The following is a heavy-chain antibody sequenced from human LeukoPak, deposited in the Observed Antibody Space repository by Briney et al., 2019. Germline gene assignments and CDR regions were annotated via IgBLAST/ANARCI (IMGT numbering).Heavy chain of an antibody. D-gene: IGHD3/OR15-3a*01. J-gene: IGHJ2*01. CDR3: ASLDRQRNYWYFDL. CDR2: ISSGSTSM. Sequence: GGSLRLSCGASGFSFSTYSMNSVRQPPGKWLESLSSISSGSTSMYYADSVKGRFTISRDNTRNSLYLKMDSVRAEDTAVYYCASLDRQRNYWYFDLWGRGTLVTVSS. CDR1: GFSFSTYS. V-gene: IGHV3-21*01.